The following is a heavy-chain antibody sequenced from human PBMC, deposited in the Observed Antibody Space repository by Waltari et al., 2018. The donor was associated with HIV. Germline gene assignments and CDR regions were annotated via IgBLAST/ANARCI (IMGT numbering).Heavy chain of an antibody. Sequence: EVLLVESGGGLVKPGGTLRLSCAAYAFNFPNFWMTWVRQVPGKGLEWVGRIKSKSVGETTDYAASVRGRFTVSRDDSKNTLFLQMNNLKIEDTGIYYCTVPRSGSSGFFYWGQGILVTVSS. J-gene: IGHJ4*02. V-gene: IGHV3-15*01. CDR3: TVPRSGSSGFFY. CDR2: IKSKSVGETT. D-gene: IGHD3-22*01. CDR1: AFNFPNFW.